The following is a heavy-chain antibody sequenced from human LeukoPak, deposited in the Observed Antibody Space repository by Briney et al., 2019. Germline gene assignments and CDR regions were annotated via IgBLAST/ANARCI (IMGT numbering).Heavy chain of an antibody. CDR2: ISAYNGDT. J-gene: IGHJ6*02. Sequence: ASVKVSCKASGYTFTSYDISWVRQAPGQGLEWMGWISAYNGDTYYAPKFQGRVTMTTDTSTSIAYMEMRSLRSDDTAVFYCARFHADYFYTYGMDVWGQGTTVTVSS. V-gene: IGHV1-18*01. D-gene: IGHD3-16*01. CDR1: GYTFTSYD. CDR3: ARFHADYFYTYGMDV.